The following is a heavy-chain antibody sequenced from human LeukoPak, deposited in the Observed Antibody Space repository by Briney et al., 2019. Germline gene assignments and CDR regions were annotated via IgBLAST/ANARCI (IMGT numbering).Heavy chain of an antibody. CDR2: IIPIFGTA. D-gene: IGHD3-10*01. CDR1: GYTFTGYY. CDR3: ARDLTMVRGVSPNGMDV. Sequence: GASVKVSCKASGYTFTGYYMHWVRQAPGQGLEWMGGIIPIFGTANYAQKLQGRVTMTTDTSTSTAYMELRSLRSDGTAVYYCARDLTMVRGVSPNGMDVWGQGTTVTVSS. V-gene: IGHV1-18*04. J-gene: IGHJ6*02.